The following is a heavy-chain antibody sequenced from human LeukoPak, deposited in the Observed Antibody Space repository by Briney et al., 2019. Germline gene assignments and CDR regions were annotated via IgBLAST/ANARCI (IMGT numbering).Heavy chain of an antibody. J-gene: IGHJ4*02. Sequence: PGGSLRLSCVASGFTFDDYGISWVRQAPGEGLEWVSGISWNSGSIGYADSVKGRFTISRDNAKNSLYLQIHSLRAEDTAVYYCARERTTVRGVDYFDYWGQGTLVTVSS. CDR2: ISWNSGSI. CDR3: ARERTTVRGVDYFDY. CDR1: GFTFDDYG. V-gene: IGHV3-20*04. D-gene: IGHD4-17*01.